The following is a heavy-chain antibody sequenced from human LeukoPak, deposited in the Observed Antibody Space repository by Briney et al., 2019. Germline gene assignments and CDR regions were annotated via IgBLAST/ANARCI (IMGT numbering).Heavy chain of an antibody. CDR2: IYHSGST. V-gene: IGHV4-39*07. D-gene: IGHD3-10*01. CDR3: AKCRRMVDAFDI. CDR1: GGSISSSSHY. Sequence: SETLSLTCTVSGGSISSSSHYWGWIRQPPGKGLEWIGSIYHSGSTYYNPSLKSRVTISVDTSKNQFSLKLSSVTAADTAVHYCAKCRRMVDAFDIWGQGTMVTVSS. J-gene: IGHJ3*02.